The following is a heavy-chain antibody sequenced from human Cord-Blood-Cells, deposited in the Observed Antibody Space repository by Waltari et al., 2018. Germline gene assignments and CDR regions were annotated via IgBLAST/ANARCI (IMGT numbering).Heavy chain of an antibody. V-gene: IGHV1-2*02. CDR2: INPNSGGT. Sequence: GQSGAEVKKPGASVKVSCKASGYTFTGYYMHWVRQAPGQGLEWMGWINPNSGGTNYAQKFQGRVTMTRDTSISTAYMELSRLRSDDTAVYYCARVTSRSSYYFDDWGQGTLVTVSS. CDR3: ARVTSRSSYYFDD. CDR1: GYTFTGYY. J-gene: IGHJ4*02. D-gene: IGHD6-6*01.